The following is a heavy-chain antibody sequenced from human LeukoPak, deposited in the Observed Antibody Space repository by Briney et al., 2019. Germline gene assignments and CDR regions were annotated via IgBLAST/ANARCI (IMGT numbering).Heavy chain of an antibody. Sequence: GGSLRLSCAASGFTFSSYEMNWVRQAPGKGLEWVSYISSSGSTIYYADSVKGRFTISRDNAKNSLYLQMNSLRAEDTAVYYCATSGDGSGSYYNGPLGYWGQGTLVTVSS. D-gene: IGHD3-10*01. V-gene: IGHV3-48*03. CDR3: ATSGDGSGSYYNGPLGY. CDR2: ISSSGSTI. J-gene: IGHJ4*02. CDR1: GFTFSSYE.